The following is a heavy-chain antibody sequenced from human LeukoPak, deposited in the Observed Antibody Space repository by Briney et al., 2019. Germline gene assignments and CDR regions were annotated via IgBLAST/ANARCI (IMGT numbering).Heavy chain of an antibody. Sequence: SETLSLTCSVSGGSISSYYCSWIRQPPGKGLEWIGYISYSGNTNYNPSLKSRVTISVDTSKNQFSLKLSSVTAADTAVYYCATRSTGVAATFDSWGQGALVTVSS. CDR1: GGSISSYY. V-gene: IGHV4-59*01. CDR3: ATRSTGVAATFDS. J-gene: IGHJ4*02. D-gene: IGHD2-15*01. CDR2: ISYSGNT.